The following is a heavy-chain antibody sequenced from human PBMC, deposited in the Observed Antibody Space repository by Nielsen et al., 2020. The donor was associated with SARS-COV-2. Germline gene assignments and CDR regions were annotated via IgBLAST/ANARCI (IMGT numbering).Heavy chain of an antibody. CDR2: IYYSGTT. CDR3: ARSGPRRNNAFDI. V-gene: IGHV4-39*01. D-gene: IGHD1-26*01. CDR1: GGSFSSNSYY. J-gene: IGHJ3*02. Sequence: SETLSLTCTVSGGSFSSNSYYWGWIRQPPGKRLEWIASIYYSGTTYYNPSLKSRVAISIDTSKNQFSLKVTSVTAADTAVYYCARSGPRRNNAFDIWGQGSMVTVSS.